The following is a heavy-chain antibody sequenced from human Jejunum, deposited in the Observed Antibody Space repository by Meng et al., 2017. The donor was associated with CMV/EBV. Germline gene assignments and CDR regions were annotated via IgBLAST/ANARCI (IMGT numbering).Heavy chain of an antibody. J-gene: IGHJ4*02. D-gene: IGHD4-17*01. V-gene: IGHV3-7*01. CDR2: IKQDGSEK. Sequence: GFTFGSYWMSCVRQAPGKGLEWVANIKQDGSEKSYVDSVEGLFIISRDNANNSLYLQMNSLRAEDTAVYYCARNPVTNRRGSHFDYWGQGTLVTVSS. CDR3: ARNPVTNRRGSHFDY. CDR1: GFTFGSYW.